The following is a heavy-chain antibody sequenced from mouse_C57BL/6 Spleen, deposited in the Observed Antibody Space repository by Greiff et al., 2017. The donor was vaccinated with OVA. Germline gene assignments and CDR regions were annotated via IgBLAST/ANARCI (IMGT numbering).Heavy chain of an antibody. J-gene: IGHJ1*03. CDR3: ARSFYSHWYFDV. D-gene: IGHD2-12*01. Sequence: DVMLVESGGGLVQPGGSLSLSCAASGFTFTDYYMSWVRQPPGKALEWLGFIRNKANGYTTEYSASVKGRFTISRDNSQSILYLQMNALRAEDSATYYCARSFYSHWYFDVWGTGTTVTVSS. CDR2: IRNKANGYTT. CDR1: GFTFTDYY. V-gene: IGHV7-3*01.